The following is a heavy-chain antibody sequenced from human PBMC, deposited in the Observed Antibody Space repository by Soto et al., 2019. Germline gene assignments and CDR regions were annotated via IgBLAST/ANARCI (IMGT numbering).Heavy chain of an antibody. V-gene: IGHV3-33*01. Sequence: QVQLVESGGGVVQPGESLRLTCEASGFSFKTYGMHWVRQAPGKGLEWVAVIWYDGSSQSYGDSVKGRFTISRDNSKNSGSLLMNRLRAEDTAVYFCARDKFPRTSPGYFLDYWGLGTLVSVSS. J-gene: IGHJ4*02. D-gene: IGHD3-9*01. CDR2: IWYDGSSQ. CDR1: GFSFKTYG. CDR3: ARDKFPRTSPGYFLDY.